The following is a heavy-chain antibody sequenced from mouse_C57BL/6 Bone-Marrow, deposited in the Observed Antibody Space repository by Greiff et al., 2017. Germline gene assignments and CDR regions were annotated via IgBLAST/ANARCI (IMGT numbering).Heavy chain of an antibody. V-gene: IGHV1-63*01. Sequence: VQLQQSGAELVRPGTSVKMSCKASGYTFTNYWIGWAKQRPGHGLEWIGDIYPGGGYTNYNEKFKGKATLTADKSSSTAYMQFSSLTSEDSAIYYCARSDRIYYYGRSYYAMDYWGQGTSVTVSS. CDR1: GYTFTNYW. CDR2: IYPGGGYT. J-gene: IGHJ4*01. CDR3: ARSDRIYYYGRSYYAMDY. D-gene: IGHD1-1*01.